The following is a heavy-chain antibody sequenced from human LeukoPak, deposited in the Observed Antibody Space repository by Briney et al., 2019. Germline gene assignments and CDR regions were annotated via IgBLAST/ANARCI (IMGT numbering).Heavy chain of an antibody. CDR2: IYYSGST. J-gene: IGHJ4*02. CDR1: GGSISSYY. Sequence: PSETLSLTCTVSGGSISSYYWSWIRQPPGKGLEWIGYIYYSGSTNYNPSLKSRVTISVDTSKNQFSLKLSSVTAADTAVYYCAREEALGSGSFDYWGQGTLVTVSS. V-gene: IGHV4-59*01. D-gene: IGHD1-26*01. CDR3: AREEALGSGSFDY.